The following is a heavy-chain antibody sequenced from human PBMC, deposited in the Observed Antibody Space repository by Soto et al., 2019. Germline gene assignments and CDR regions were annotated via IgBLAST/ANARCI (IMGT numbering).Heavy chain of an antibody. J-gene: IGHJ4*02. D-gene: IGHD4-17*01. CDR3: SYQSQDYGDSFDY. V-gene: IGHV1-69*02. Sequence: QVQLVQSGAEVKKPGSSVKVSCKASGGTFSSYTISWVRQAPGQGLEWMGRIIPILGIANYAQKFQGRVTITADKSTSTAYMELSNLRSEDTAVYYCSYQSQDYGDSFDYWGQGTLVTVSS. CDR2: IIPILGIA. CDR1: GGTFSSYT.